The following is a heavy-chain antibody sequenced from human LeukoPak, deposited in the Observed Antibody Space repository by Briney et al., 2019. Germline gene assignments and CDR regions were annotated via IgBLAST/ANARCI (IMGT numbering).Heavy chain of an antibody. CDR3: ARGPLYYYDSSSRSYYFDY. V-gene: IGHV4-61*02. Sequence: SQTLSLTCTVSGGSISSGSYYWSWIRQPAGEGLEWIGRIYTSGSTNYNPSLKSRVTISVDTSKNQFSLKLRSVTAADTAVYYCARGPLYYYDSSSRSYYFDYWGQGTLVTVSS. J-gene: IGHJ4*02. CDR2: IYTSGST. D-gene: IGHD3-22*01. CDR1: GGSISSGSYY.